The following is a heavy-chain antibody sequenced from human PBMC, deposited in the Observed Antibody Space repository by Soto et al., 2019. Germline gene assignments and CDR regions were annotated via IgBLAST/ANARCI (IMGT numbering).Heavy chain of an antibody. CDR3: ARDVDCSGGNCQEYYYDY. J-gene: IGHJ4*02. CDR2: IHSSGSS. CDR1: GGSFTTYY. V-gene: IGHV4-4*07. Sequence: KSSETLSLTCTVSGGSFTTYYWSWIRQPAGRGLEWIGRIHSSGSSDYSPSLKSRVTMSVDTSKNQVSLKMRSVTAADTAVYYCARDVDCSGGNCQEYYYDYWGRGPLITVSS. D-gene: IGHD2-15*01.